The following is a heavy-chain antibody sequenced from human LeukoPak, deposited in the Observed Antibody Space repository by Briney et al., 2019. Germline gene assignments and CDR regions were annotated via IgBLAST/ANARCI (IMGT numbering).Heavy chain of an antibody. J-gene: IGHJ4*02. V-gene: IGHV3-30*04. Sequence: PGRSLRLSCAASGFTFTNYVMHWVRQAPGKGLEWVAVISYDGSNKYYADSVKGRFTISRDNSKNTVYLQMNSLRPEDTAVYYCARELTSTYYFDYWGQGTLVIVSS. CDR1: GFTFTNYV. CDR3: ARELTSTYYFDY. CDR2: ISYDGSNK.